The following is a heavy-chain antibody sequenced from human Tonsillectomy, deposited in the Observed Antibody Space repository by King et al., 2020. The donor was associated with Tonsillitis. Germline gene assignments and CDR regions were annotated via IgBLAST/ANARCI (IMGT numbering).Heavy chain of an antibody. J-gene: IGHJ4*02. V-gene: IGHV3-7*01. D-gene: IGHD6-25*01. CDR2: IKQDGSGK. CDR1: GFTFSSFW. Sequence: VQLVESGGGLVQPGGSLRLSCAASGFTFSSFWMSWVRQAPGKGLEWVAIIKQDGSGKLYVDSVKGRFTISRDNAKNSLYLQMNSLRAEDTAVYYCASGSGWVFDYWGQGTLVTVSS. CDR3: ASGSGWVFDY.